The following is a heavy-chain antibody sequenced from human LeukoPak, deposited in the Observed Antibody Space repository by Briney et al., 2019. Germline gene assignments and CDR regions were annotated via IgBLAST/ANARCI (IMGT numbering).Heavy chain of an antibody. Sequence: GASVKVSCKTSGYTFTYYYMHWVRQAPGQGLEWMGIINPSGGSTTYAQTFEGRVTMTRDTSTGTVYLELSSLRSEDTAVYYCARLMATQYYFDYWGQGTLVTVSS. J-gene: IGHJ4*02. D-gene: IGHD5-24*01. CDR3: ARLMATQYYFDY. CDR2: INPSGGST. V-gene: IGHV1-46*01. CDR1: GYTFTYYY.